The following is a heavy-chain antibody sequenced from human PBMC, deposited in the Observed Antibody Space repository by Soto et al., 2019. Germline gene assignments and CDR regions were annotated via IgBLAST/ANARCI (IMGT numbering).Heavy chain of an antibody. V-gene: IGHV1-69*12. Sequence: QVQLVQSGAEVKKPGSSVKVSCKASGGTLSNYGISWVRQAPGQGLEWMGGIIPVFGTANYAQKFQGRVTITADEPTTTVYMDVSSLRSDDTAVYYCARGDATTIVVTTYYGMDVWGQGTTVTVSS. CDR1: GGTLSNYG. CDR3: ARGDATTIVVTTYYGMDV. D-gene: IGHD4-17*01. CDR2: IIPVFGTA. J-gene: IGHJ6*02.